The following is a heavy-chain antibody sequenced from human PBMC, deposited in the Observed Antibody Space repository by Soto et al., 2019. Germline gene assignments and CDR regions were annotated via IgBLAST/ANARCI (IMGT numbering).Heavy chain of an antibody. Sequence: EVQLVESGGGLVQPGGSLKLSCEASGFTFSGSAMHWVRQASGKGLEWVGRIRSKVNSYATEYAASVKGRFTISRDDSKNTAYLQMNSLKTEDTAVYYCTRHIVDYWGQGTLVTVSS. CDR2: IRSKVNSYAT. J-gene: IGHJ4*02. D-gene: IGHD2-15*01. CDR3: TRHIVDY. V-gene: IGHV3-73*01. CDR1: GFTFSGSA.